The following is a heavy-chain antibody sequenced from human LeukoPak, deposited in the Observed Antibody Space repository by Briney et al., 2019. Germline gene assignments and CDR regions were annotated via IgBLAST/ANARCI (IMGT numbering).Heavy chain of an antibody. J-gene: IGHJ4*02. CDR3: ARVMSRVVGFDY. D-gene: IGHD2-15*01. CDR2: ISSSSSYI. Sequence: AGGSLGLSCAASGFTFSSYRMNWVRQAPGKGLEWVSSISSSSSYIYYADSVKGRFTISRDNAKNSLYLQMNSMRAEDTAVYYCARVMSRVVGFDYWGQGTLVTVSS. V-gene: IGHV3-21*01. CDR1: GFTFSSYR.